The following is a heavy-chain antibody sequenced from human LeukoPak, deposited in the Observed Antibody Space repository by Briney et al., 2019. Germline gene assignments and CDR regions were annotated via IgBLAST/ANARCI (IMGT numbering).Heavy chain of an antibody. CDR2: FGGSGGGP. CDR1: GFSFSVYA. J-gene: IGHJ4*02. V-gene: IGHV3-23*01. CDR3: AKARGATVNDPADY. Sequence: PGGSLRLSCAASGFSFSVYAMNWVRQAPGKGLEWVSSFGGSGGGPWHAASVKGRFSISRDNPKNTLYLQMSSLSDEDTALYYCAKARGATVNDPADYWGQGILVTVSS. D-gene: IGHD1-26*01.